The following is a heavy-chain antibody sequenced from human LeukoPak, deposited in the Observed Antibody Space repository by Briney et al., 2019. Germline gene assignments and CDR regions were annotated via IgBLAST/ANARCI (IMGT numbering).Heavy chain of an antibody. V-gene: IGHV4-34*01. CDR1: GQSFSGYY. CDR3: ARVKRKYQLLKPLHETPSHYFDY. Sequence: SETLSLTCAVYGQSFSGYYWRWLRQPPGKGLEWIGDINHSGSTNYNPSLKSRVTISVDTSKNQFSLKLSSVTAADTAVYYCARVKRKYQLLKPLHETPSHYFDYWGQGTLVTVSS. CDR2: INHSGST. J-gene: IGHJ4*02. D-gene: IGHD2-2*01.